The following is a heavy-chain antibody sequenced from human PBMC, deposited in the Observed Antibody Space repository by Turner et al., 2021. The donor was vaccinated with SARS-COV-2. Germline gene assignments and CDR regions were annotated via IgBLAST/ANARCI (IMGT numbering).Heavy chain of an antibody. V-gene: IGHV3-7*01. Sequence: GFTFSGSWMDWVRQAPGKGLEWVANIKEDGSKTYYADSVKGRFTISRDNADNSLYLQMNSLKPEDTAVYYCARNRGYFTLDYWGQGNLGNVSS. CDR3: ARNRGYFTLDY. CDR1: GFTFSGSW. D-gene: IGHD5-18*01. CDR2: IKEDGSKT. J-gene: IGHJ4*02.